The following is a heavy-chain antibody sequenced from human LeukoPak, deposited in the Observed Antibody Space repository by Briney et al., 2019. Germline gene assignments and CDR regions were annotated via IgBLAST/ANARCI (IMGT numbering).Heavy chain of an antibody. D-gene: IGHD1-1*01. CDR2: SVNSDGRT. CDR3: AKATGNLGN. CDR1: GFTFSRYW. J-gene: IGHJ4*02. V-gene: IGHV3-23*01. Sequence: GGSLTLSCAASGFTFSRYWMSWVRQPAGKGLEWVSTSVNSDGRTYYADSVKGRFTISRDNYKNTLYLQTNSLTVEGTAIYYCAKATGNLGNWGQGTLVTVSS.